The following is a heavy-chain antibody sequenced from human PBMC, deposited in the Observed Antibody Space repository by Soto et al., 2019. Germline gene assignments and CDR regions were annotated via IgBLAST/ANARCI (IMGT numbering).Heavy chain of an antibody. J-gene: IGHJ6*02. CDR2: ISAYNGNT. D-gene: IGHD3-3*01. CDR1: GYTFTSYG. Sequence: QVQLVQSGAEVKKPGASVKVSCKASGYTFTSYGISWVRQAPGQGLEWMGWISAYNGNTNYAQKLQGRVTMTTDTSTSTAYMGLRSLRSDDTAVYYCASGLFVVVHSYYYYDGMDVWGQGTTVTVSS. V-gene: IGHV1-18*01. CDR3: ASGLFVVVHSYYYYDGMDV.